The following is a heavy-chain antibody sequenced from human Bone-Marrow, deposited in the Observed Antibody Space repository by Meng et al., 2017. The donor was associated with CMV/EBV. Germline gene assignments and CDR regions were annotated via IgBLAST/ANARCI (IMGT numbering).Heavy chain of an antibody. CDR3: ATLSLVGASQKSDY. Sequence: GSLRLSCTVSGYSISSGYYWGWIRQPPGKGLEWIGSIYYSGSTYYNPSLKSRVTISVDTSKNQFSLKLSSVTAADTAVYYCATLSLVGASQKSDYWGQGTLVTVSS. J-gene: IGHJ4*02. CDR2: IYYSGST. V-gene: IGHV4-38-2*02. CDR1: GYSISSGYY. D-gene: IGHD1-26*01.